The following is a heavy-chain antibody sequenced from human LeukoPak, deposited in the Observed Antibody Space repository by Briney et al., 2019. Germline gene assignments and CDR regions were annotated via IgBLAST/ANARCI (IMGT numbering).Heavy chain of an antibody. J-gene: IGHJ4*02. CDR2: IPYRGST. Sequence: SQTLSLTCTVSGGSISSSGGFYWSWIRQHPGNGLEWIGFIPYRGSTYYNPSLKSRVSMSVDTSKNQFSLRLSSVTDDDTAVYYCARISQSSGGFYYWGQGTLVTVSS. CDR1: GGSISSSGGFY. V-gene: IGHV4-31*02. CDR3: ARISQSSGGFYY. D-gene: IGHD2-15*01.